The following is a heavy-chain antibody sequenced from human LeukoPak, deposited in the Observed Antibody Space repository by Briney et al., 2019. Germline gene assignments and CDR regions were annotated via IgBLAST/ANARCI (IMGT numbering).Heavy chain of an antibody. Sequence: SEILSLTCTVSGGSISSGSYYWSWIRQPAGKGLEWIGRIYTSGSTNYNPSLKSRVTISVDTSKNQFSLKLSSVTAADTAVYYCARWGSGWYRSEYYYYYMDVWGKGTTVTVSS. D-gene: IGHD6-19*01. CDR3: ARWGSGWYRSEYYYYYMDV. J-gene: IGHJ6*03. CDR1: GGSISSGSYY. V-gene: IGHV4-61*02. CDR2: IYTSGST.